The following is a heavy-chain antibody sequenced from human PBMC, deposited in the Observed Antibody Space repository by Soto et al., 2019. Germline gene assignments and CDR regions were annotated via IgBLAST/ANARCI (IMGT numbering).Heavy chain of an antibody. J-gene: IGHJ5*02. CDR3: AKDSSVTAAGSEGWFDP. Sequence: VQLLQSGGGVVQPGRSLRLSCAASGFDFNTYGLHWVRQAPGKGLEWVAGISFDGGNQYYADSVKGRFTISRDKSNNTLYLQMNDLGAEDTATYYCAKDSSVTAAGSEGWFDPWGQGTLVIVSS. V-gene: IGHV3-30*18. CDR1: GFDFNTYG. CDR2: ISFDGGNQ. D-gene: IGHD6-13*01.